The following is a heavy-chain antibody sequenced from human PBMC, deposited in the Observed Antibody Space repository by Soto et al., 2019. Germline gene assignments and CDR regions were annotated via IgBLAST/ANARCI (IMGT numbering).Heavy chain of an antibody. CDR1: GASISGFY. V-gene: IGHV4-4*07. Sequence: LSLTCTVSGASISGFYWSWIRKSAGKGLEWIGRTYATGTTDYNPSLKSRVMMSVDTSKKQFSLKLRSVTAADTAVYYCVRDGTKTLRDWFDPWGQGISVTVSS. CDR3: VRDGTKTLRDWFDP. D-gene: IGHD1-1*01. CDR2: TYATGTT. J-gene: IGHJ5*02.